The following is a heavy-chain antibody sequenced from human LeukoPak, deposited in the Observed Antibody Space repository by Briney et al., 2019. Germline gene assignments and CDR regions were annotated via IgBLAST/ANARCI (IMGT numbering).Heavy chain of an antibody. D-gene: IGHD3-3*01. CDR1: GGSISSSSYY. CDR2: IYYSGST. V-gene: IGHV4-39*01. J-gene: IGHJ5*02. Sequence: SETLSLTCTVSGGSISSSSYYWGWIRQPPGKGLEWIGSIYYSGSTYYNPSLKSRVTISVDTSKNRFSLKLSSVTAADTAVYYCARHLRFLEWLLFGWFDPWGQGTLVTVSS. CDR3: ARHLRFLEWLLFGWFDP.